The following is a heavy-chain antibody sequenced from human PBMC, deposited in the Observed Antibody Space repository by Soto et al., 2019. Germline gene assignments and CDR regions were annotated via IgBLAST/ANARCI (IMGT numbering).Heavy chain of an antibody. D-gene: IGHD4-4*01. J-gene: IGHJ4*02. CDR1: GFRVSSYA. CDR2: LIGRGDNT. Sequence: EVRLLESVGALVQPGGSLSFSCVTSGFRVSSYAMSWVRQAPGKGLEWVAALIGRGDNTQYADSVKGRFTISRDNSKNILYLQMNSLGAEDTPISYCATDRSGDVSSYNFDQWGQGPLVTVA. V-gene: IGHV3-23*01. CDR3: ATDRSGDVSSYNFDQ.